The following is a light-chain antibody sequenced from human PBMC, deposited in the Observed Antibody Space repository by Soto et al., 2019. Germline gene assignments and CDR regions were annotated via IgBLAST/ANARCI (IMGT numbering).Light chain of an antibody. CDR2: GAS. Sequence: EVVLTQSPATLSVSPGESATLSCRASQSVSSSYLAWYQQKPGQAPRLLMYGASNRATGIPDRFSGSGYGTDFTLTISRLEPEDFAVYYCQQYGSSGTFGQGTQVDIK. J-gene: IGKJ1*01. CDR3: QQYGSSGT. CDR1: QSVSSSY. V-gene: IGKV3-20*01.